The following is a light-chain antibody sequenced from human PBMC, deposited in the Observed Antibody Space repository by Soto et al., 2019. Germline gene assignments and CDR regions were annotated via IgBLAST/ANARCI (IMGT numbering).Light chain of an antibody. V-gene: IGLV2-14*01. CDR3: SSYTSSSTHVV. Sequence: QSALTQPASVSGSPGQSITISCTGTSSDVGGYNYVSWYQQHAGKAPKLMIYEVSNRPSGVSNRFSGSKSGNTASLTISGLQAEDEADYYCSSYTSSSTHVVFGAGTKLTVL. CDR2: EVS. J-gene: IGLJ2*01. CDR1: SSDVGGYNY.